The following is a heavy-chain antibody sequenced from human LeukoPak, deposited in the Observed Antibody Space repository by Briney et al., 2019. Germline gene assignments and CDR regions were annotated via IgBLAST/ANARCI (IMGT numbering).Heavy chain of an antibody. J-gene: IGHJ3*02. V-gene: IGHV3-9*01. CDR3: AKDVGYGDYGGGAFDI. CDR1: GFTFDDYA. D-gene: IGHD4-17*01. Sequence: PGGSLRLSCAASGFTFDDYAMHWVRQAPGKGLEWVSGISWNSGSIGYADSVKGRFTISGDNAKNSLYLQMNSLRAEDTALYYCAKDVGYGDYGGGAFDIWGQGTMATVSS. CDR2: ISWNSGSI.